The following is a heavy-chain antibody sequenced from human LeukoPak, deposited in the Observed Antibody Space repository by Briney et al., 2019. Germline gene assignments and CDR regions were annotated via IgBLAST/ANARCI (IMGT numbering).Heavy chain of an antibody. D-gene: IGHD6-13*01. Sequence: SETLSLTCAVYGGSFSGYYWSWIRQPPGKGLEWIGEINHSGSTNYNPSLKSRVTISVDTSKNQFSLKLSSVTAADTAVYYCARGSIAAAGTRGRNWFDPWGQGTLVTVPS. J-gene: IGHJ5*02. V-gene: IGHV4-34*01. CDR2: INHSGST. CDR3: ARGSIAAAGTRGRNWFDP. CDR1: GGSFSGYY.